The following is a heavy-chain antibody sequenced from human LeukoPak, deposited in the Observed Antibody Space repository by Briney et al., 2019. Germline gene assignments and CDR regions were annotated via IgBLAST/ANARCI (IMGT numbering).Heavy chain of an antibody. CDR1: GFTVSSNY. V-gene: IGHV3-53*04. CDR2: IYSGGST. Sequence: PGGSLRLSCAASGFTVSSNYMSWVRQAPGKGLERVSVIYSGGSTYYADSVKGRFTISRHNSKNTLCLQMNSLRAEDTAVYYCARDTHSSGYDDAFDIWGQGTMVTVSS. D-gene: IGHD3-22*01. J-gene: IGHJ3*02. CDR3: ARDTHSSGYDDAFDI.